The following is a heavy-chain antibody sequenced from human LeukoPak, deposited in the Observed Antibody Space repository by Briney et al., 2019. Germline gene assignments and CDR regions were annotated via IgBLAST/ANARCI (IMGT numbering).Heavy chain of an antibody. CDR3: ARHYGDYVLDY. CDR2: IIPIFGTA. CDR1: GYTFTSYD. J-gene: IGHJ4*02. V-gene: IGHV1-69*05. Sequence: GASVKVSCKASGYTFTSYDINWVRQATGQGPEWMGGIIPIFGTANYAQKFQGRVTITTDESTSTAYMELSSLRSEDTAVYYCARHYGDYVLDYWGQGTLVTVSS. D-gene: IGHD4-17*01.